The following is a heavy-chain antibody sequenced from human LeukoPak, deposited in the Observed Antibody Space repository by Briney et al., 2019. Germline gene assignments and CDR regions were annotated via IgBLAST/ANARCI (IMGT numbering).Heavy chain of an antibody. CDR2: INPSGGST. Sequence: GASVKVSCKASGYTFTSYYMHWVRQAPGQGLEWMGIINPSGGSTSYAQKFQGRVTMTRDTSTSTVYMELSSLRSEDTAVYYCARDARNYHGSSSRDKYIDYWGQGTLVTVSS. V-gene: IGHV1-46*01. J-gene: IGHJ4*02. CDR3: ARDARNYHGSSSRDKYIDY. D-gene: IGHD6-13*01. CDR1: GYTFTSYY.